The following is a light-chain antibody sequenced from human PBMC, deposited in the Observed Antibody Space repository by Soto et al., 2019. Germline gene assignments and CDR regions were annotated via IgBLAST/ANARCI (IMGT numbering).Light chain of an antibody. CDR1: QSISSD. CDR2: AAS. J-gene: IGKJ5*01. V-gene: IGKV1-8*01. Sequence: AIRMTQSPSSLSASPGERATIPVRASQSISSDLAWYQQKPGKAPKLLIYAASTLQSGVPSRFSGSGSGTDFTLTISCLQSEDFATYYCQQYYSCPITFGQGTRLEIK. CDR3: QQYYSCPIT.